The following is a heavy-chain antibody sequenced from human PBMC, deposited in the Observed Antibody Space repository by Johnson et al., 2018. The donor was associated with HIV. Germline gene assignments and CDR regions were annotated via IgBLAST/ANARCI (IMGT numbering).Heavy chain of an antibody. J-gene: IGHJ3*02. Sequence: VQLVESGGGLVKPGGSLRLSCAASGFSFNDAWMNWVRQTPGKGVEWVGRVKGETDGATIDYAVPVKGRFTISRDDSKNTLYLQMNSLKTEDTAVYYCTRSIAATGRDAFDIWGQGTMVTVSS. V-gene: IGHV3-15*01. D-gene: IGHD6-13*01. CDR1: GFSFNDAW. CDR3: TRSIAATGRDAFDI. CDR2: VKGETDGATI.